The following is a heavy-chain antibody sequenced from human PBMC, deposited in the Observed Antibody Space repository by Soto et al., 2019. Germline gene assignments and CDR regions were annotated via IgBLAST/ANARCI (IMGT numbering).Heavy chain of an antibody. Sequence: EVQLVESGGAIVQPGGSLRLSCATSGFTFSSYPIHWVRQAPGKGPVWVSRITEDGSGTTYADSVKGRFTVTRDNAKNTIYLQMSGLGAEDTAVYHCVRGTNGWRGMDYWGQGTLVTVSS. D-gene: IGHD2-8*01. V-gene: IGHV3-74*01. J-gene: IGHJ4*02. CDR2: ITEDGSGT. CDR3: VRGTNGWRGMDY. CDR1: GFTFSSYP.